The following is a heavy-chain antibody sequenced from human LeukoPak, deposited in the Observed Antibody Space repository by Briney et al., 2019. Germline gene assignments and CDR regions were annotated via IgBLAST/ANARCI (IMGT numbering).Heavy chain of an antibody. J-gene: IGHJ4*02. Sequence: PGGSPRLSCAASGFTFSSYAMSWVRQAPGKGLEWVSGISGSGGSTYYADSVKGRFASSRDNSKNTVYLQMSSLRAEDTAVYYCAKDFGNCINGVCYGTPFDYWGQGTLVTVSS. CDR3: AKDFGNCINGVCYGTPFDY. CDR2: ISGSGGST. CDR1: GFTFSSYA. V-gene: IGHV3-23*01. D-gene: IGHD2-8*01.